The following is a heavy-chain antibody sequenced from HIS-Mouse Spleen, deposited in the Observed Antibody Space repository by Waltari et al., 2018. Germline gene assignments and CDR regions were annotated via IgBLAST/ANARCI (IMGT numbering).Heavy chain of an antibody. Sequence: QLQLQESGPGLVKPSETLSLTCTVSGGSISSSSYSWGGSRQPPGKGLEWIGSIYYSGSTYYNPSLKSRVTISVDTSKNQFSLKLSSVTAADTAVYYCAREIPYSSSWYDWYFDLWGCGTLVTVSS. V-gene: IGHV4-39*07. CDR2: IYYSGST. J-gene: IGHJ2*01. CDR1: GGSISSSSYS. D-gene: IGHD6-13*01. CDR3: AREIPYSSSWYDWYFDL.